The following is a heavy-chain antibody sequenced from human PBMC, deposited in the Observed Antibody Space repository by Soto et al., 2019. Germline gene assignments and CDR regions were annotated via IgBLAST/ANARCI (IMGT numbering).Heavy chain of an antibody. D-gene: IGHD3-22*01. CDR1: GGTFSSYA. CDR2: IIPIFGTA. V-gene: IGHV1-69*01. CDR3: ARPQVGVTMIPREGEGFDI. Sequence: QVQLVQSGAEVKKPGSSVKVSCKASGGTFSSYAISWVRQAPGQGLEWMGGIIPIFGTANYAQKFQGRVTITADESTSTGYMELRSLRSDDKAVYYCARPQVGVTMIPREGEGFDIWGQGTMVTVSS. J-gene: IGHJ3*02.